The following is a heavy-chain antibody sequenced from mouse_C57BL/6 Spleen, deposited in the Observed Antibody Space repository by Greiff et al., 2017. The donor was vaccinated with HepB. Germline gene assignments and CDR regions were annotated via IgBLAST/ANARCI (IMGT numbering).Heavy chain of an antibody. D-gene: IGHD3-2*02. V-gene: IGHV1-52*01. CDR2: IDPSDSET. Sequence: QVQLKQPGAELVRPGSSVKLSCKASGYTFTSYWMHWVKQRPIQGLEWIGNIDPSDSETHYNQKFKDKATLTVDKSSSTAYMQLSSLTSEDSAVYYCASHHSTAHAGLAYWGQGTLVTVSA. J-gene: IGHJ3*01. CDR3: ASHHSTAHAGLAY. CDR1: GYTFTSYW.